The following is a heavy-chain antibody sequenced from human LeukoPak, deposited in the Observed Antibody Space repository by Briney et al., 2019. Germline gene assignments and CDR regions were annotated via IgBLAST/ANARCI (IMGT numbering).Heavy chain of an antibody. D-gene: IGHD3-9*01. CDR3: AKDRAILTGYSLYYFDY. J-gene: IGHJ4*02. V-gene: IGHV3-30*02. CDR2: IRYDGSNK. CDR1: GFTSSSYG. Sequence: GGSLRLSCAASGFTSSSYGMHWVRQAPGKGLEWVAFIRYDGSNKYYADSVKGRFTISRDNSKNTLYLQMNSLRAEDTAVYYCAKDRAILTGYSLYYFDYWGQGTLVTVSS.